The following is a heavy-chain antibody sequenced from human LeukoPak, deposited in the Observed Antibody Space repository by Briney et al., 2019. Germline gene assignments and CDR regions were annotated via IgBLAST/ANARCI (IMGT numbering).Heavy chain of an antibody. CDR3: ARGMTLAANWFDP. CDR1: GFTFSTYW. J-gene: IGHJ5*02. D-gene: IGHD6-19*01. Sequence: GGSLRLSCAASGFTFSTYWMNWVRQARGKGLEWVANIKQDGREKYYADSVKRRFTISRDNAKNSLYLQMNSLRAEDTAVYYCARGMTLAANWFDPWGQGTLVTVSS. CDR2: IKQDGREK. V-gene: IGHV3-7*04.